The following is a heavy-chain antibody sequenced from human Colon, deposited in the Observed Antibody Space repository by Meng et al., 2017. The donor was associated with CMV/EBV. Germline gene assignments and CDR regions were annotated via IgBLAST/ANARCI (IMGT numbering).Heavy chain of an antibody. Sequence: SQTLSLTCAISGDSVSNNIVAWNWIRQSPSRGLEWLGRTYYRSNWYDDYAVSVKSRIIINPDTSKNQFSLQLNSVTPEDTAVYYCARGSSIVVAGREYFDYWGQGTLVTVSS. CDR1: GDSVSNNIVA. CDR3: ARGSSIVVAGREYFDY. J-gene: IGHJ4*02. CDR2: TYYRSNWYD. V-gene: IGHV6-1*01. D-gene: IGHD6-19*01.